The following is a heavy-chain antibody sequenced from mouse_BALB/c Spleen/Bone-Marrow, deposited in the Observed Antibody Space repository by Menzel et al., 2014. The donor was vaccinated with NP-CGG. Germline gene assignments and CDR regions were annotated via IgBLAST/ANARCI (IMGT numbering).Heavy chain of an antibody. CDR1: GFSLTSYG. D-gene: IGHD1-1*01. Sequence: QVQLQQSGPGLVAPSQSLSITCTVSGFSLTSYGVHWVRQPPGKGLEWLGVLWAGGSTNYNSALMSRLSISKDNSKSQVFLKMNSLQTDDTAMYYCARDYYGSLYAMDYWGQGTSVTVSS. J-gene: IGHJ4*01. V-gene: IGHV2-9*02. CDR3: ARDYYGSLYAMDY. CDR2: LWAGGST.